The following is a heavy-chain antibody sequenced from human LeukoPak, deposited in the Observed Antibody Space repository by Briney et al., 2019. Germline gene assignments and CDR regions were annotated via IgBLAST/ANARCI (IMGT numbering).Heavy chain of an antibody. V-gene: IGHV1-69*13. Sequence: ASVKVSCKASGYTFTGYYMHWVRQAPGQGLEWMGGIIPIFGTANYAQKFQGRVTITADESTSTAYMELSSLRSEDTAVYYCAREVGSTAGNWFDPWGQGTLVTVSS. CDR1: GYTFTGYY. J-gene: IGHJ5*02. CDR2: IIPIFGTA. D-gene: IGHD1-26*01. CDR3: AREVGSTAGNWFDP.